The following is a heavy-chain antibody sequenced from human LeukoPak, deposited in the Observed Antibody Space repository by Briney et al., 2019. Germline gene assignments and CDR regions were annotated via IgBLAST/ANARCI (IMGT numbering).Heavy chain of an antibody. Sequence: GGSLRLPCAASGFSVSSNYMNWARQAPGKGLEWVSVTNSGGTTYYADSVKGRFTISRDNSKNTLYVQMDRLRAEDTAVYYCAKDARYCSSTSCHPVLQQLDYWGQGTLVTVSS. J-gene: IGHJ4*02. V-gene: IGHV3-66*01. D-gene: IGHD2-2*01. CDR3: AKDARYCSSTSCHPVLQQLDY. CDR1: GFSVSSNY. CDR2: TNSGGTT.